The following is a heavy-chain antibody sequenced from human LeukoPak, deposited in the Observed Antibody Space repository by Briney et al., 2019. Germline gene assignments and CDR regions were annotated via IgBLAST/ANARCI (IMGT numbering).Heavy chain of an antibody. CDR3: ARDPKNDAFDF. CDR2: INPNSGGT. Sequence: GASVKVSCKASGYTFTGYYMHWVRQAPGQGLEWMGWINPNSGGTNYAQKFQGRVTMTRDTSISTAYMELGRLRSDDTAMYYCARDPKNDAFDFWGQGTMVTVSS. V-gene: IGHV1-2*02. CDR1: GYTFTGYY. J-gene: IGHJ3*01.